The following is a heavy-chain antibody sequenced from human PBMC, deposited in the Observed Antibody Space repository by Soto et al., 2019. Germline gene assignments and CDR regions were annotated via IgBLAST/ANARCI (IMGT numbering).Heavy chain of an antibody. CDR3: AKDRLAGNFDY. V-gene: IGHV3-23*01. J-gene: IGHJ4*02. Sequence: EVQLLDSGGGLVQPGGSLGLSCAASGFTFNNYAMNWVRQAPGMGLXXVATISNTGGGTYYADSVKGRFXXXXXXXXXXLYLQMSSLRVEDTAVYYCAKDRLAGNFDYWGQGTQVTVSS. CDR2: ISNTGGGT. CDR1: GFTFNNYA.